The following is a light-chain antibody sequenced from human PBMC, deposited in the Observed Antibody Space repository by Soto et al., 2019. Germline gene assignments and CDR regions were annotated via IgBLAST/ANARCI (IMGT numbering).Light chain of an antibody. CDR2: GNS. Sequence: QSVLTQPPSVSGAPGQRVTISCTGSSSNIGAGYDVHWYKQYPGAAPRLLISGNSNRPSGVPDRFSGSKSGTSASLAITGLQAEDEADYYCQSYDTSLSGVAFGGGTKLTVL. J-gene: IGLJ2*01. V-gene: IGLV1-40*01. CDR3: QSYDTSLSGVA. CDR1: SSNIGAGYD.